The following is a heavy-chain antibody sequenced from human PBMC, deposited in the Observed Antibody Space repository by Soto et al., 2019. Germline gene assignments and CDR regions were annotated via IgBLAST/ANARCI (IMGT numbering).Heavy chain of an antibody. CDR3: AREDDGGDRDYYGLDV. Sequence: SETLSLTCTVSGGSISSYYWSWIRQPPGKGLEWIGYIYYSGSTNYNPSLQSRVSMSVDTSKNQFSLKLSSVTAADTAVYFCAREDDGGDRDYYGLDVWGQGTTVTVSS. V-gene: IGHV4-59*12. CDR1: GGSISSYY. J-gene: IGHJ6*02. D-gene: IGHD2-21*02. CDR2: IYYSGST.